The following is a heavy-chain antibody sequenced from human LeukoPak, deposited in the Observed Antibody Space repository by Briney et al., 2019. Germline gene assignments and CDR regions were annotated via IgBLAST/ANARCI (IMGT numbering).Heavy chain of an antibody. V-gene: IGHV1-69*13. Sequence: GASVKVSCKVSGGSFSSYAIIWVRQAPGQGLEYVGGIVPVFRTANYAQKYQGRVTITADESTSTAYMELSTLSFEDTAVYYCARCGNLGQEQFDYWGQGTRVIVSS. CDR2: IVPVFRTA. J-gene: IGHJ4*02. CDR1: GGSFSSYA. CDR3: ARCGNLGQEQFDY. D-gene: IGHD1-14*01.